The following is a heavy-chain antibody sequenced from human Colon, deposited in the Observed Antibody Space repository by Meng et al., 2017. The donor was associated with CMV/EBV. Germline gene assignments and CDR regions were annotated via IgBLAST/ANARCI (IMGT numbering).Heavy chain of an antibody. V-gene: IGHV3-74*01. J-gene: IGHJ3*02. Sequence: FSHDWKRWVQQAPGKGLLWVARVDADGSRTDYAESVKSRFTISRDNAENTVYLHLNSLRAEDTALYYCARGDCNGDCSIAYRDAFDIWGQGTVVTVSS. D-gene: IGHD2-21*02. CDR3: ARGDCNGDCSIAYRDAFDI. CDR2: VDADGSRT. CDR1: FSHDW.